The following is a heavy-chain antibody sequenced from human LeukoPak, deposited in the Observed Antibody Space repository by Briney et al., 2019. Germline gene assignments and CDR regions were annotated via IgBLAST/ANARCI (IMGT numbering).Heavy chain of an antibody. CDR1: GGSISNYY. CDR3: ARHPTTVVPPDY. D-gene: IGHD4-23*01. V-gene: IGHV4-59*08. CDR2: IYYSGST. J-gene: IGHJ4*02. Sequence: NSSETLSLTCTGSGGSISNYYWSWIRQPPGKGLEWIGYIYYSGSTNYNPSLKSRVTISVDTSKNQFSLKLSSVTAADTAVYYCARHPTTVVPPDYWGQGTLVTVSS.